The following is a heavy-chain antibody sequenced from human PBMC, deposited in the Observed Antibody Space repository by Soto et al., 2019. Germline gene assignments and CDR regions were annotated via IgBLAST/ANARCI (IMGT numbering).Heavy chain of an antibody. Sequence: QVQLQESGPGLVKPSQTLSLTCTVSGGSISSGGYYWSWIRQHPGKGLEWIGYIYYSGSTYYNPSVKSRVTISVDPSKNQFSLKLSSVTAADTAVYYCAASCVGCGGFNYYGMDVWGPGTTVTVSS. CDR1: GGSISSGGYY. CDR3: AASCVGCGGFNYYGMDV. V-gene: IGHV4-31*03. CDR2: IYYSGST. D-gene: IGHD2-21*01. J-gene: IGHJ6*02.